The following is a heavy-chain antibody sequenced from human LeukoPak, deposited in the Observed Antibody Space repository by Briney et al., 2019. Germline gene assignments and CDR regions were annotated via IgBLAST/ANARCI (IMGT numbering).Heavy chain of an antibody. CDR2: IYDSGST. CDR1: GGSISSSSYY. V-gene: IGHV4-39*07. Sequence: SETLSLTCTVSGGSISSSSYYWGWIRQPPGKGLEWIGSIYDSGSTYYNPSLKSRVTISVDTSKNQFSLKLSSVTAADTAVYYCARDLVFDPWGQGTLVTVSS. CDR3: ARDLVFDP. D-gene: IGHD2-8*02. J-gene: IGHJ5*02.